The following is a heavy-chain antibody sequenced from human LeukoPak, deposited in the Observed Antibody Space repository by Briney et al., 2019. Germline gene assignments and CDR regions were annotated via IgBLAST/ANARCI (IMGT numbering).Heavy chain of an antibody. CDR2: ISAYNGNT. Sequence: GASVKVSCKASGYTFTSYGISWVRQAPGQGLEWMGWISAYNGNTNYAQKLQGRVTMTTDTSTSTAYMELRSLRSDDTAVYYCARAQPAFTIFGVRAPIDPWGQGTLVTVSS. CDR1: GYTFTSYG. D-gene: IGHD3-3*01. V-gene: IGHV1-18*01. CDR3: ARAQPAFTIFGVRAPIDP. J-gene: IGHJ5*02.